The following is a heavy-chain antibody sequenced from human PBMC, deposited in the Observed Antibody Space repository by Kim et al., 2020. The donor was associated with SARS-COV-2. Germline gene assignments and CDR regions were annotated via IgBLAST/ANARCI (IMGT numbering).Heavy chain of an antibody. CDR2: INAGGTT. J-gene: IGHJ5*02. D-gene: IGHD1-26*01. V-gene: IGHV3-53*01. Sequence: GGSLRLSCAASGFTVSTTYMSWVRQAPGKGLEWVSIINAGGTTYYADSVKGRFTISRDNSKNALYLQMNILRAGDTAVYYCARGLGASWGQGTLVTVSS. CDR3: ARGLGAS. CDR1: GFTVSTTY.